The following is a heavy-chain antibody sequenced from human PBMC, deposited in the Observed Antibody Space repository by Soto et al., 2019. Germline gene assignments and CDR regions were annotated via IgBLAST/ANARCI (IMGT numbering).Heavy chain of an antibody. CDR2: INPSGGSA. V-gene: IGHV1-46*01. J-gene: IGHJ4*02. CDR3: AREDSSDLDY. D-gene: IGHD6-19*01. Sequence: ASVKVSCKASGYTFTSYYMHWVRQAPGQGLEWMGIINPSGGSASYAQKFQGRATMTRDTSTSTVYMELSSLRSEDTAVYYCAREDSSDLDYWGQGTLVTVSS. CDR1: GYTFTSYY.